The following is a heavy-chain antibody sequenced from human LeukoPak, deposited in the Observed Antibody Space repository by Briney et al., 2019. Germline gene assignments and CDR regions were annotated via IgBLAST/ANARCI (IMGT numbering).Heavy chain of an antibody. Sequence: GGSLRLSCAASGFTFSSYAMSWVRQAPGKGLEWVSTFSGSGGSTYYADSVKGRFTISRDNSKNTLYLQMNSLRAEDTAVYYCTKDQDFRLGSMDHWGQGTMVAVSS. CDR3: TKDQDFRLGSMDH. V-gene: IGHV3-23*01. CDR1: GFTFSSYA. D-gene: IGHD7-27*01. CDR2: FSGSGGST. J-gene: IGHJ4*02.